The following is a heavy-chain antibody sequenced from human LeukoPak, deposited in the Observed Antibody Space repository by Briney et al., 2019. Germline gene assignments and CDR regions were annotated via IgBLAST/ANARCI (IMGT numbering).Heavy chain of an antibody. D-gene: IGHD2-2*01. CDR1: GSTFTGYY. Sequence: ASVKVSCKASGSTFTGYYMHWVRHAPGQGLEWMGWINPNSGGTNYAQKFQGRVTMTRDTSISTAYMELSRLRSDDTAVYYCAKEGYCSSTSCYEYYYYYYYMDVWGKGTTVTVSS. CDR3: AKEGYCSSTSCYEYYYYYYYMDV. CDR2: INPNSGGT. J-gene: IGHJ6*03. V-gene: IGHV1-2*02.